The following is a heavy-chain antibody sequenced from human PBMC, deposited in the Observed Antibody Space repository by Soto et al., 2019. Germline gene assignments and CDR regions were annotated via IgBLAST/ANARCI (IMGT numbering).Heavy chain of an antibody. J-gene: IGHJ3*02. V-gene: IGHV1-3*01. CDR2: INAGNGNT. CDR1: GYTFTSYA. CDR3: ETVGELRSGGCSGGSCYSGFYAFDI. Sequence: ASVKVSCKASGYTFTSYAMHWVRQAPGQRLEWMGWINAGNGNTKYSQKFQGRVTITRDTSASTAYMELSSLRSEDTAVYYCETVGELRSGGCSGGSCYSGFYAFDIWGQGTMVTVSS. D-gene: IGHD2-15*01.